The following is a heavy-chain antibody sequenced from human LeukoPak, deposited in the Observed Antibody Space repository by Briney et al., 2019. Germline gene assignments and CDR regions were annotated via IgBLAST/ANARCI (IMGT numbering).Heavy chain of an antibody. V-gene: IGHV4-34*01. J-gene: IGHJ4*02. D-gene: IGHD5-12*01. CDR2: INHSGST. CDR1: GGSFSGYY. Sequence: SETLSLTCAVYGGSFSGYYWSWIRQPPGKGLEWIGEINHSGSTNYNPSLKSRVTISVDTSKNQFSLKLSSVTAADTAVYYCARGIVATTVRIDSWGQGTLVTVSS. CDR3: ARGIVATTVRIDS.